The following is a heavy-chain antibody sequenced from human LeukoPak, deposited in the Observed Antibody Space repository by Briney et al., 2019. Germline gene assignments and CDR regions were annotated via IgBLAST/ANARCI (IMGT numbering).Heavy chain of an antibody. D-gene: IGHD2-15*01. CDR2: IDWSGDAT. V-gene: IGHV3-20*04. J-gene: IGHJ1*01. CDR3: ARDLSATWYSLGF. Sequence: PGKSLRLSCVASTLSTADYGMSWVRQAPGKGLEWVAGIDWSGDATPYSDSVKGRFTISRDNAKNSLYLQMTSLRAEDTAVYYCARDLSATWYSLGFWGQGTLVTVSS. CDR1: TLSTADYG.